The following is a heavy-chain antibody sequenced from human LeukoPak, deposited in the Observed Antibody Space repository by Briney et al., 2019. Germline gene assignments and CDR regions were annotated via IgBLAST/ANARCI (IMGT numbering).Heavy chain of an antibody. CDR1: GFTFSGSA. Sequence: GGSLRLSCAASGFTFSGSAMHWVRQASGKGLEWVGRIISKANSYATAYAASVKGRFTISRDDSKNTAYLQMNSLKTEDTAVYYCTRQAPRTIFGVVESMDVWGKGTTVTVSS. D-gene: IGHD3-3*01. V-gene: IGHV3-73*01. CDR3: TRQAPRTIFGVVESMDV. CDR2: IISKANSYAT. J-gene: IGHJ6*04.